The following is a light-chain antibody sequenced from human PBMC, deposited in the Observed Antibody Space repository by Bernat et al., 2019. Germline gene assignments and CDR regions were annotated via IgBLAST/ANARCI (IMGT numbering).Light chain of an antibody. CDR3: QVYDNSPPAYT. V-gene: IGKV3-20*01. Sequence: EIVLTQSPGTLSLSPGETATLSCRASQSVSSSYLAWYQQKPGQAPRLLMYGTSSRATGIPDRLSGSVSGTDFTLTISRLEPEDFAVYYCQVYDNSPPAYTFGQGTKLEIQ. CDR2: GTS. J-gene: IGKJ2*01. CDR1: QSVSSSY.